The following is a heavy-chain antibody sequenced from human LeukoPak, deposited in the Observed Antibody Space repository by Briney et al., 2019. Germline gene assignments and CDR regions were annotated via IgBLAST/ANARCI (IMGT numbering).Heavy chain of an antibody. CDR3: ATGGRATAGPDAFDI. CDR2: FDPEDGET. J-gene: IGHJ3*02. CDR1: GYTLTELS. D-gene: IGHD6-13*01. Sequence: GASVKVSCKVSGYTLTELSMHWVRQAPGKWLEWMGGFDPEDGETIYAQKFQGRVTMTEDTSTDTAYMELSSLRSEDTAVYYCATGGRATAGPDAFDIWGQGTMVTVSS. V-gene: IGHV1-24*01.